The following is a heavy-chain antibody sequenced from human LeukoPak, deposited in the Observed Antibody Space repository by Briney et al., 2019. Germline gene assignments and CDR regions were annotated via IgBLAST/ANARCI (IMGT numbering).Heavy chain of an antibody. CDR1: GFTFSSYW. J-gene: IGHJ4*02. D-gene: IGHD3-3*01. Sequence: GGSLRLSCAASGFTFSSYWMHWVRQAPGKGLLWVSRIASDGSRTTYADSVKGRFTISRDNAKNTLYLQMNSLRVEDTAMYYCARGGYDFWSGYYNKGFDYWGQGTLVTVSS. CDR2: IASDGSRT. V-gene: IGHV3-74*03. CDR3: ARGGYDFWSGYYNKGFDY.